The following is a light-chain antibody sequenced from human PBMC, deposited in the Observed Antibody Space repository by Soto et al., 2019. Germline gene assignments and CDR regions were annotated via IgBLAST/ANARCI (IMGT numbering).Light chain of an antibody. J-gene: IGKJ1*01. V-gene: IGKV3-15*01. CDR2: GAS. Sequence: EIMMTQSPATLSVSPGERATLSCRASQSVSSSLAWYQQKPGQAPRLLIYGASTRATGIPARFSGSGSGTDFTLTISRLEPEDFAVYYCQQYGSSLTWTFGQGTKVDIK. CDR1: QSVSSS. CDR3: QQYGSSLTWT.